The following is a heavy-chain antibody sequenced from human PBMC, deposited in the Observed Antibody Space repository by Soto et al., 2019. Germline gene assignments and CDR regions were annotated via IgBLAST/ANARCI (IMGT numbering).Heavy chain of an antibody. V-gene: IGHV5-51*01. Sequence: WECLKISGKGSGSSFTSYWIGWVRQMPGKGLGWMGIIYPGDSDTRYSPSFQGQVTISADKSISTAYLQWSSLKASDTAMYYCARRPVVAATSGMDVWGQGTTVTVSS. CDR2: IYPGDSDT. J-gene: IGHJ6*02. D-gene: IGHD2-15*01. CDR1: GSSFTSYW. CDR3: ARRPVVAATSGMDV.